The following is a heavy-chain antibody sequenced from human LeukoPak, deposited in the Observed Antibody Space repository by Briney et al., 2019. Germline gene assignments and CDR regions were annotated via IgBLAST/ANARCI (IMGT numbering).Heavy chain of an antibody. V-gene: IGHV3-11*03. CDR2: ISSSSSYT. D-gene: IGHD1-20*01. J-gene: IGHJ4*02. Sequence: WGSQTLSCAASGFTFSDYYMSWIRQAPGKGLEWVSYISSSSSYTNYADSVKGRFTISRDNAKNSLYLQMNSLRAEDTAVYYCAGTYNWNDALDYWGQGHLVTVSS. CDR3: AGTYNWNDALDY. CDR1: GFTFSDYY.